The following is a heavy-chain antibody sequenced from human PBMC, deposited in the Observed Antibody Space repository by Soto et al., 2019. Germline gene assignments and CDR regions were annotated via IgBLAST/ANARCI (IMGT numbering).Heavy chain of an antibody. Sequence: GGSLRLSCAASGFTFSSYWMSWVRQAPGKGLEWVANIKQDGSEKYYVDSVKGRFTISRDNAKNSLYLQMNSLRAEDTAVYYCARDLAIAARPEGPFDYWGQGTLVTVSS. J-gene: IGHJ4*02. CDR3: ARDLAIAARPEGPFDY. V-gene: IGHV3-7*01. CDR1: GFTFSSYW. D-gene: IGHD6-6*01. CDR2: IKQDGSEK.